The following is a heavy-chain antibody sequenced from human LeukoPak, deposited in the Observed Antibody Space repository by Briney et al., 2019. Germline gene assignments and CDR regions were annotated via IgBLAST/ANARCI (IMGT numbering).Heavy chain of an antibody. V-gene: IGHV3-53*01. Sequence: PGGSLRLSCAASGFNVGNNYMNWVRQAPGKGLEWVSILCSGGDTYYADSLKGRFTVSRDNSKNILSLQMNSLTAEDTAVYYCARVGDHYHWYFDLWGRGTLVTVSS. CDR2: LCSGGDT. J-gene: IGHJ2*01. CDR3: ARVGDHYHWYFDL. CDR1: GFNVGNNY. D-gene: IGHD3-10*01.